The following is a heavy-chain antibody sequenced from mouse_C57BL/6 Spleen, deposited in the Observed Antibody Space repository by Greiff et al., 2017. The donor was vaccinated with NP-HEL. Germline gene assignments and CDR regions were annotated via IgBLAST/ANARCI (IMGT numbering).Heavy chain of an antibody. J-gene: IGHJ3*01. Sequence: VKLKQPGTELVKPGASVKLSCKASGYTFTSYWMHWVKQRPGQGLEWIGNINPSNGGTNYNEKFKSKATLTVDKSSSTAYMQLSSLTSEDSAVYYCARGAYYDYDEGFAYWGQGTLVTVSA. CDR1: GYTFTSYW. CDR2: INPSNGGT. V-gene: IGHV1-53*01. CDR3: ARGAYYDYDEGFAY. D-gene: IGHD2-4*01.